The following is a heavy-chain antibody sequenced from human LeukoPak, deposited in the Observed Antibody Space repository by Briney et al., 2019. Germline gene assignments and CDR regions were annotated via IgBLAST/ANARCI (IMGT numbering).Heavy chain of an antibody. CDR2: IKQDGSEK. CDR3: ARLGTTYYDSSGYYSNWFDP. Sequence: GGSLRLSCAASGFTFSSYWMSWVRQAPGKGLEWVANIKQDGSEKYYVDSVKGRFTISRDNAKNSLYLQMNSLRAEDTAVYYCARLGTTYYDSSGYYSNWFDPWGQGTLVTVSS. CDR1: GFTFSSYW. V-gene: IGHV3-7*03. J-gene: IGHJ5*02. D-gene: IGHD3-22*01.